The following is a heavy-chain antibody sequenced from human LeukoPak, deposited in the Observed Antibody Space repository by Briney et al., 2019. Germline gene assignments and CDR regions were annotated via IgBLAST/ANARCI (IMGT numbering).Heavy chain of an antibody. CDR1: GYTFTSYD. CDR3: ARGRVNYYGSGIYFDY. Sequence: ASVKVSCKASGYTFTSYDINWVRQATGQGLEWMGWMNPNSGNTGYAQKFQGRVTMTRNTSISTAYMELSSLRSGDTAVYYCARGRVNYYGSGIYFDYWGQGTLVTVSS. J-gene: IGHJ4*02. CDR2: MNPNSGNT. D-gene: IGHD3-10*01. V-gene: IGHV1-8*01.